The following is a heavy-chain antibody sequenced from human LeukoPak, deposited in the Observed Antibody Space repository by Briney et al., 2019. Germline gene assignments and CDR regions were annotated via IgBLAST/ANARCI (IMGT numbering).Heavy chain of an antibody. D-gene: IGHD2-21*02. J-gene: IGHJ6*02. CDR2: INPSGGST. CDR1: GYTFTSYY. CDR3: ARDNWVVVTAAYGMDV. V-gene: IGHV1-46*01. Sequence: ASVKVSCKASGYTFTSYYMHWVRQAPGQGLEWMGIINPSGGSTSYAQKFQGRVTMTRDTSTSTAYMELSSLRSEDTAVYYCARDNWVVVTAAYGMDVWGQGTTVTVSS.